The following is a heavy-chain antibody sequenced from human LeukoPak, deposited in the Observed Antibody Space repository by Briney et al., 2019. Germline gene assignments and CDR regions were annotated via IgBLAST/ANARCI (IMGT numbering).Heavy chain of an antibody. CDR2: IYYSGST. CDR1: GGSISSYY. CDR3: ARGSCSGGSCYYGY. D-gene: IGHD2-15*01. V-gene: IGHV4-59*01. Sequence: SETLSLTCTVSGGSISSYYWSWIRQPPGKGLEWIGYIYYSGSTNYNPSLKSRVTISVDTSKNQFSLKLSSVTAADTAVYYCARGSCSGGSCYYGYWGQGTLVTVSS. J-gene: IGHJ4*02.